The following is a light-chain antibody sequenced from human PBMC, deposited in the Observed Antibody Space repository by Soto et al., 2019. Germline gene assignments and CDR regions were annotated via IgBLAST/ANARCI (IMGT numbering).Light chain of an antibody. V-gene: IGKV1-16*01. J-gene: IGKJ1*01. CDR1: QGISSY. CDR2: AAS. Sequence: DIQMTQSPSSVSASVGDRVTITCRASQGISSYLAWYQQKPGKAPKLLIYAASSLQSGVPSRFSGSGSGTEFTLTISSLQPDDSATYYCQQYSRYRTFGQGTKVDIK. CDR3: QQYSRYRT.